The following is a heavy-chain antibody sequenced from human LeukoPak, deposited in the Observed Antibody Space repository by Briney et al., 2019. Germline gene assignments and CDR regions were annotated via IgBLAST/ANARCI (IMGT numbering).Heavy chain of an antibody. CDR3: AKDIGTGGTGWYFDL. Sequence: GGSLRLSCVASGFTFDDHAMHWVRQAPGKGLEWVSGISWNSGSIGYADSVKGRFTISRDNAKNSLYLQMNSLRPEDTALYYCAKDIGTGGTGWYFDLWGRGTLVTVSS. CDR1: GFTFDDHA. V-gene: IGHV3-9*01. D-gene: IGHD6-13*01. CDR2: ISWNSGSI. J-gene: IGHJ2*01.